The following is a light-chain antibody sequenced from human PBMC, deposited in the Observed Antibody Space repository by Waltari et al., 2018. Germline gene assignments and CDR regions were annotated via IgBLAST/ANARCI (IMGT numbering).Light chain of an antibody. CDR3: SSYTSSSTRV. V-gene: IGLV2-14*01. CDR2: EVS. CDR1: SNDVGGYYY. J-gene: IGLJ3*02. Sequence: QSALTQPASVSGSPGQSITIPCTGTSNDVGGYYYVSGYQQHPGKAPKLMIYEVSNRPSGVSNRFSGSKSGNTASLTISGLQAEDEADYYCSSYTSSSTRVFGGGTKLTVL.